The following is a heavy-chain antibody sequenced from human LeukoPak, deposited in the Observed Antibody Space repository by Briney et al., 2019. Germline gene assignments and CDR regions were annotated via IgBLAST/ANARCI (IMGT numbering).Heavy chain of an antibody. V-gene: IGHV4-39*01. CDR3: ARHSVVYSYESPYDY. D-gene: IGHD5-18*01. CDR2: IYYSGST. Sequence: PSETLSLTCTVSGGSISSSSYYWGWIRQPPGKGLGWIGSIYYSGSTYYNPSLKSRVTISVDTSKNQFSLKLSSVTAADTAVYYCARHSVVYSYESPYDYWGQGTLVTVSS. CDR1: GGSISSSSYY. J-gene: IGHJ4*02.